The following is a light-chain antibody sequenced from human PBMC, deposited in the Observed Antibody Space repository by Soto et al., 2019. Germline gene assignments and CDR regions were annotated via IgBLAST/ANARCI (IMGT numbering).Light chain of an antibody. J-gene: IGKJ4*01. Sequence: EIVLTQSPGTLSLSPGERATLSCRASQSVYKNFLAWYQQKPGQAPRLLINGASNRATGIPDRFSGSGSGTDFSLTIDRLEPEDFAVYFCQQYVSSPPTFGGGTKVAI. CDR2: GAS. V-gene: IGKV3-20*01. CDR1: QSVYKNF. CDR3: QQYVSSPPT.